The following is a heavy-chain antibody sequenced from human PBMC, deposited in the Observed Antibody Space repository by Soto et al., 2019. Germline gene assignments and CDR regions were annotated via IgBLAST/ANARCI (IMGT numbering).Heavy chain of an antibody. Sequence: QVQLVQSGAEVKKPGASVKVSCKASGYTFTSYGISWVRQAPGQGLEWMGWISDYNGNTNYAQKIQERVTMTTYTSTSIAYMELRSLISDDTAVYYCARDWFYVDYWVQGTLVTVSS. CDR3: ARDWFYVDY. D-gene: IGHD3-10*01. CDR2: ISDYNGNT. V-gene: IGHV1-18*01. CDR1: GYTFTSYG. J-gene: IGHJ4*02.